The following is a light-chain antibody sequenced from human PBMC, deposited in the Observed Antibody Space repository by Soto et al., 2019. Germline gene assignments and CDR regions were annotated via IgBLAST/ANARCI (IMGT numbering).Light chain of an antibody. CDR2: DVN. J-gene: IGLJ2*01. V-gene: IGLV2-14*03. CDR3: TSWTTSTTMI. CDR1: XXXIGAYNF. Sequence: QSALTQPASVSGSPGXSITIXXXGTXXXIGAYNFVSWYQQHPGKAPKLMLYDVNIRPSGVSNRFSGSKSGNTASLTISGLQAEDEADYYCTSWTTSTTMIFGGGTKLTVL.